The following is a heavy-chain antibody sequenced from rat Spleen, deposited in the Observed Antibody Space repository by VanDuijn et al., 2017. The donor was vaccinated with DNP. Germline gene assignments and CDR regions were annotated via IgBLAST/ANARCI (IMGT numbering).Heavy chain of an antibody. CDR3: TRVGDLHDGGDGDALDA. CDR1: GFTFNNYW. J-gene: IGHJ4*01. CDR2: ITSGVGST. V-gene: IGHV5-31*01. D-gene: IGHD1-12*02. Sequence: EVQVVESGGDLVQPGKSLKLSCVASGFTFNNYWMTWIRQVPGKGLEWIASITSGVGSTSYADSVKGRFTVSRDDAGNTLYLQMNSLRSEDTATYYCTRVGDLHDGGDGDALDAWGQGTSVTVSS.